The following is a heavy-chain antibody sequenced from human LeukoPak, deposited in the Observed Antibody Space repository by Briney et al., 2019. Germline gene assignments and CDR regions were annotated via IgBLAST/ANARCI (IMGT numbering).Heavy chain of an antibody. J-gene: IGHJ3*02. CDR3: ARVRDYGGNTDAFDI. CDR1: GYSFISYY. Sequence: ASVKVSCKASGYSFISYYIHWVRHAPGQGLEWMGIINPSGGSPSSAQKFQGRVTMTRDTSTSTVYMELSSLRSEDTAMYYCARVRDYGGNTDAFDIWGQGTMVTVSS. D-gene: IGHD4-23*01. V-gene: IGHV1-46*01. CDR2: INPSGGSP.